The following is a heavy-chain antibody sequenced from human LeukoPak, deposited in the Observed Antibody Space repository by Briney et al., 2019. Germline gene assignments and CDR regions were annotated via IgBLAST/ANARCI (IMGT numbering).Heavy chain of an antibody. Sequence: SVKVSCKASGYTFTSYGISWVRQAPGQGLEWMGGIIPIFGTANYAQKFQGRVTITADESTSTAYMELSSLRSEDTAVYYCATVVVYGISTLWYFDLWGRGTLVTVSS. CDR3: ATVVVYGISTLWYFDL. V-gene: IGHV1-69*13. D-gene: IGHD2/OR15-2a*01. CDR2: IIPIFGTA. J-gene: IGHJ2*01. CDR1: GYTFTSYG.